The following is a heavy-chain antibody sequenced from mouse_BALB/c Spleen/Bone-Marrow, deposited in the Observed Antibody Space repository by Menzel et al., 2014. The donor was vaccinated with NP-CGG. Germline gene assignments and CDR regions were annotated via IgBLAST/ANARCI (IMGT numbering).Heavy chain of an antibody. V-gene: IGHV5-6*01. D-gene: IGHD4-1*01. CDR1: GFTFSSYG. Sequence: EVQGVESGGDLVKPGGSLKLSCAASGFTFSSYGMSWVRQTPDKRLEWVATISSDGVYTYYPDSVKGRFTISRDNAKNTLYLQMSSLKSEDTAMYYCARRTGTDYYAMDYWGQGTSVTVSS. CDR2: ISSDGVYT. CDR3: ARRTGTDYYAMDY. J-gene: IGHJ4*01.